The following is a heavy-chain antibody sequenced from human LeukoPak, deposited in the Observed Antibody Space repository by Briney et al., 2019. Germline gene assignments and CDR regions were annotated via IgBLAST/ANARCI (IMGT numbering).Heavy chain of an antibody. CDR2: ITTSDGNT. D-gene: IGHD7-27*01. CDR1: GFTFSSYT. CDR3: AKDGGLWVSAHWGDS. V-gene: IGHV3-23*01. Sequence: GGSLRLSCAASGFTFSSYTMSWVRQAPGKGLEWVSTITTSDGNTYYADTVKGRFTVSRDNSKNTLFLQMNSLRAEDTAVYYCAKDGGLWVSAHWGDSWGRGTLVTVSS. J-gene: IGHJ4*02.